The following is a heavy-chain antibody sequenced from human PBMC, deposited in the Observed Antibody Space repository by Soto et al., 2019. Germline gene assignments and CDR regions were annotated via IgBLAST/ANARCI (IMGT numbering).Heavy chain of an antibody. D-gene: IGHD6-19*01. Sequence: TLSHTCGVSGEGISWNTAAWKWIKSSPSRGLEWLGRTYYRSNGRHDYAVSVKSRITVNPATSKNHFSLQLNSVTPDDTAVYYCSGGVAGSRFDLWGQGTLVTVFS. CDR3: SGGVAGSRFDL. J-gene: IGHJ4*02. CDR1: GEGISWNTAA. CDR2: TYYRSNGRH. V-gene: IGHV6-1*01.